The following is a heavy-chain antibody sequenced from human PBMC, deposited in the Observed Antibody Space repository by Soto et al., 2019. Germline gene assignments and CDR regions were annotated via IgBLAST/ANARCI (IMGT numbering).Heavy chain of an antibody. Sequence: GASVKVSCKASGYTFSSYGISWVRQAPGQGLEWMGWISAYNGDTNYAQKLRAGVTMTTDTSTSTAYMELRSLTSDDTAVYFCARDHPYGSAYDYWGQGTLVTVSS. D-gene: IGHD3-10*01. J-gene: IGHJ4*02. CDR3: ARDHPYGSAYDY. V-gene: IGHV1-18*01. CDR1: GYTFSSYG. CDR2: ISAYNGDT.